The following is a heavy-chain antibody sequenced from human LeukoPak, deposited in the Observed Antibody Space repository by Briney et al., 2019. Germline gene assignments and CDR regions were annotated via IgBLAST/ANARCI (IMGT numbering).Heavy chain of an antibody. CDR2: ISGSGGST. D-gene: IGHD5-18*01. CDR1: GFTFSSYA. CDR3: ARVGLDTAMVTHCVDY. J-gene: IGHJ4*02. Sequence: GGSLRLSCAASGFTFSSYAMSWVRQAPGKGLEWVSAISGSGGSTYYADSVKGRFTISRDNSKNTLYLQMNSLRAEDTAVYYCARVGLDTAMVTHCVDYWGQGTLVTVSS. V-gene: IGHV3-23*01.